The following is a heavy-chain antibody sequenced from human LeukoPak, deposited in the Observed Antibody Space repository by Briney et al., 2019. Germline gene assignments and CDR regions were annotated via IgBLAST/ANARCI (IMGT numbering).Heavy chain of an antibody. CDR3: ARGPNKSDGGNSGSAWFDP. D-gene: IGHD4-23*01. Sequence: GASVKVSCKASGYTFTTYDINWVRQATGQGLEWMGWMNPNSGNTGYAQKFQGRVTMTRDTSISTAYMELSSLRSEDTVVYYCARGPNKSDGGNSGSAWFDPWGQGTLVTVSS. CDR2: MNPNSGNT. CDR1: GYTFTTYD. V-gene: IGHV1-8*01. J-gene: IGHJ5*02.